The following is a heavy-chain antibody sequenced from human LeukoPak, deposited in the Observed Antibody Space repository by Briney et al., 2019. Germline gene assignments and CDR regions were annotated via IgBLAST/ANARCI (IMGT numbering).Heavy chain of an antibody. D-gene: IGHD5/OR15-5a*01. V-gene: IGHV1-2*02. CDR2: INPSSGAT. CDR1: GYTFTGYN. Sequence: GASVRVSCKASGYTFTGYNIYWVRQAPGQGLEWMAWINPSSGATLYAQKFSGRVTTTRDTSITTAYMELNSLTSDDTAIYYCARRSTDLDYWGQGTLVTVSS. J-gene: IGHJ4*02. CDR3: ARRSTDLDY.